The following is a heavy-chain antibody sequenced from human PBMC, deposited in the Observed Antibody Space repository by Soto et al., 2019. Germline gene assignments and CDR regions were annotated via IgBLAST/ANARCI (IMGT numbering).Heavy chain of an antibody. CDR1: GHTFTSYY. Sequence: ASVKVSCKASGHTFTSYYMHWVRQAPGQGLEWIGIINLSAGSTSYAQKLQGRVTMTTDTSTSTAYMELRSLRSDDTAVYYCARFGGIVGDTEAFDYWGQGTLVTVSS. CDR3: ARFGGIVGDTEAFDY. CDR2: INLSAGST. D-gene: IGHD1-26*01. J-gene: IGHJ4*02. V-gene: IGHV1-46*01.